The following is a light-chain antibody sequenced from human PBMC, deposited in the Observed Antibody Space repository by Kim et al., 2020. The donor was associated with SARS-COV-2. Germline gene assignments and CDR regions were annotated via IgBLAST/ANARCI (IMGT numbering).Light chain of an antibody. J-gene: IGLJ2*01. V-gene: IGLV4-69*01. CDR2: VTSYGNL. Sequence: ASVRLTCALSSSHSSYAIAWHQQQPEKSPRHLLRVTSYGNLIKGDGIPDRFSGSRSGAGRYLTISSLQSEDEADYYCQTWDTGIQIFGGGTQLTVL. CDR3: QTWDTGIQI. CDR1: SSHSSYA.